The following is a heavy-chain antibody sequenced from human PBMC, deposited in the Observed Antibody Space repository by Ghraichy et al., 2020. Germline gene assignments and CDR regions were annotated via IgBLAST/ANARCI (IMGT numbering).Heavy chain of an antibody. J-gene: IGHJ4*02. D-gene: IGHD3-10*01. CDR3: ATEVVLWFGDDY. CDR2: IRSNPDGGTT. Sequence: GGSLRLSCAASGFTFTNDRMNWVRQAPGKGLEWVGCIRSNPDGGTTDYSAPVKGRVTIASDDSTNTLYLQMNSLKIEDTAVYYSATEVVLWFGDDYWVQGTMVTGSS. CDR1: GFTFTNDR. V-gene: IGHV3-15*07.